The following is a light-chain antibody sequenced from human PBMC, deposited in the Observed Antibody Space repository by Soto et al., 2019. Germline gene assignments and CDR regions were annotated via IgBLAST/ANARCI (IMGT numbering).Light chain of an antibody. CDR1: QSISSW. Sequence: DIQMTQSPSTLSASVGDRVTITCRASQSISSWLAWYQQKPGKAPKILIYKASSLESGVPSRFSGSGSGTEFTLTISSLQPDDFATYYCQQYHTWWTFGQGTQVAI. CDR3: QQYHTWWT. CDR2: KAS. V-gene: IGKV1-5*03. J-gene: IGKJ1*01.